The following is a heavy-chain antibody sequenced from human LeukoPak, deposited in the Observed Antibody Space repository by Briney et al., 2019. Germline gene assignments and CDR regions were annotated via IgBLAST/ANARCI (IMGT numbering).Heavy chain of an antibody. D-gene: IGHD3-9*01. V-gene: IGHV3-7*01. CDR3: ARLYYDILTAPMGMDV. CDR1: GGSFSGYY. Sequence: PSETLSLTCAVYGGSFSGYYWSWVRQAPGKGLEWVANIKQDGSEKYYVDSVKGRFTISRDNAKNSLYLQMNSLRAEDTAVYYCARLYYDILTAPMGMDVWGQGTTVTVSS. J-gene: IGHJ6*02. CDR2: IKQDGSEK.